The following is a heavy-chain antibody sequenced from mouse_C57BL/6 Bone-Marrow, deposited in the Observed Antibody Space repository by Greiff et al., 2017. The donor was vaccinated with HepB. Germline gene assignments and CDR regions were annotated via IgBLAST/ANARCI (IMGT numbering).Heavy chain of an antibody. CDR2: IWSGGST. CDR1: GFSLTSYG. CDR3: ARRGYGSSYYWYFDV. J-gene: IGHJ1*03. D-gene: IGHD1-1*01. Sequence: QVQLQQSGPGLVQPSQSLSITCTVSGFSLTSYGVHWVRQSPGKGLEWLGVIWSGGSTDYNAAFISRLSISKDNSNSQVFFKMNSLQADDTAIYYCARRGYGSSYYWYFDVWGTGTTVTVSS. V-gene: IGHV2-2*01.